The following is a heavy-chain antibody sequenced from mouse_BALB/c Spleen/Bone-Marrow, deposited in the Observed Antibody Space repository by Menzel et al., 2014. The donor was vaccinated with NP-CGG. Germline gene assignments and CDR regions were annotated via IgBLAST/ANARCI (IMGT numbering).Heavy chain of an antibody. CDR2: IYPGDGDT. J-gene: IGHJ2*01. CDR3: ARVGFSSDY. CDR1: GYAFSTYW. Sequence: LEESGAELVRPGSSVKISCKASGYAFSTYWMNWVKQRPGQGLEWIGQIYPGDGDTNYNGKFKGKATLTADRSSSTASMQLSSLTSEDSAVYFCARVGFSSDYWGQGTTLTVSS. V-gene: IGHV1-80*01. D-gene: IGHD3-1*01.